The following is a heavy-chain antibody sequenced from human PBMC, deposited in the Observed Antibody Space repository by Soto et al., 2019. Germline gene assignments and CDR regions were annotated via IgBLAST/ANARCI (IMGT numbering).Heavy chain of an antibody. V-gene: IGHV6-1*01. Sequence: QVQLQQSGPGLVKPSQTLTLTCAISGDSVSSNSAIWNWIRQSPSRGLEWLGRTYYRSKWYNNYAESVKGRITINPDTSNNQFSLPLNSVPPEDTAVYYCSTWHFDYWGQGTLVTVSS. CDR2: TYYRSKWYN. J-gene: IGHJ4*02. CDR1: GDSVSSNSAI. CDR3: STWHFDY.